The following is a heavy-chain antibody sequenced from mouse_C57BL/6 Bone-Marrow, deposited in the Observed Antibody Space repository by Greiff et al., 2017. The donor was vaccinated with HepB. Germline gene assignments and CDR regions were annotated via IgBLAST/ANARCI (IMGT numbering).Heavy chain of an antibody. CDR1: GFNIKDDY. CDR2: IDPENGDT. J-gene: IGHJ2*01. D-gene: IGHD2-1*01. CDR3: TIPYGNPFDY. V-gene: IGHV14-4*01. Sequence: EVKLQQSGAELVRPGASVKLSCTASGFNIKDDYMHWVKQRPEQGLEWIGWIDPENGDTEYASKFQGKATITADTSSNTAYLQLSSLTSEDTAVYYCTIPYGNPFDYWGQGTTLTVSS.